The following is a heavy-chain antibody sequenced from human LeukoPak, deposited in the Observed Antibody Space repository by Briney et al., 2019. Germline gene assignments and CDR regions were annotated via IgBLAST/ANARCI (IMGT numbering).Heavy chain of an antibody. Sequence: SETLSLTCTVSGGSISNYYWSWIRQPPGKGLEWVGYIYYSGNTNYNPSLTSRFTISVDTSKNQFSLKLSSVTAADAAVYYCARAYYESSHYYMDVWGKGTTVTVSS. CDR2: IYYSGNT. CDR3: ARAYYESSHYYMDV. V-gene: IGHV4-59*01. J-gene: IGHJ6*03. D-gene: IGHD3-16*01. CDR1: GGSISNYY.